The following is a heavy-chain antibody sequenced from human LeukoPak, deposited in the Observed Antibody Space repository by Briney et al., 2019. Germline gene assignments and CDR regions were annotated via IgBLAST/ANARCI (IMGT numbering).Heavy chain of an antibody. CDR1: GFTFSSYG. CDR3: AKALGRVRGVMYSFDI. D-gene: IGHD3-10*01. CDR2: ISGSGGST. J-gene: IGHJ3*02. V-gene: IGHV3-23*01. Sequence: LAGESLRLSCAASGFTFSSYGMSWVRQATGKGLEWVSAISGSGGSTYYADSVKGRFTISSDNSKNTLYLQMNSLRAEDTAVYYFAKALGRVRGVMYSFDIWGQGTMVTVSS.